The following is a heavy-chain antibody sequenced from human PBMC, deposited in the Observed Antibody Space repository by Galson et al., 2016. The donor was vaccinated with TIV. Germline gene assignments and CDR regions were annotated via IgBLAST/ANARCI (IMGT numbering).Heavy chain of an antibody. CDR1: GFTFTDYD. CDR3: AKGERQYRGYDWGFDY. J-gene: IGHJ4*02. Sequence: SLRLSCAASGFTFTDYDINWVRQAPGKGLEWVSSISGSALSTYYADSVKGRFTISRDNSKNTLYLQMNSLRAEDTAIYYCAKGERQYRGYDWGFDYWGQGPLVTVSS. D-gene: IGHD5-12*01. V-gene: IGHV3-23*01. CDR2: ISGSALST.